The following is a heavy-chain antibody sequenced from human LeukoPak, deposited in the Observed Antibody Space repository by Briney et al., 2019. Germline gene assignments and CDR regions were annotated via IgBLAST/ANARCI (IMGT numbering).Heavy chain of an antibody. J-gene: IGHJ3*02. V-gene: IGHV3-21*01. CDR1: GFTFSSYS. D-gene: IGHD6-13*01. CDR3: ARDSSGYSSSWYNIPPRAFDI. CDR2: ISSSSSYI. Sequence: PGGSLRLSCAASGFTFSSYSMNWVRQAPGKGLEWVSSISSSSSYIYYADSVKGRFTISRDNAKNSLYLQMNSLRAEDTAVYYCARDSSGYSSSWYNIPPRAFDIWGQGTMVTVSS.